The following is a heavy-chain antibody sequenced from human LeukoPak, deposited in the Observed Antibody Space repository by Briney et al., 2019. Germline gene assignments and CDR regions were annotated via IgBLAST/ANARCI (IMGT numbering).Heavy chain of an antibody. D-gene: IGHD4-17*01. V-gene: IGHV1-2*02. Sequence: GASVKVSCKASGYTFTGYYMHWVRQAPGQGLEWMEWINPNSGGTNYAQKFQGRVTMTRDTSISTAYMELSRLRSDDTAVYNCARIPDYGDYPSYYYMDDWGKGTTVTVSS. CDR2: INPNSGGT. CDR3: ARIPDYGDYPSYYYMDD. CDR1: GYTFTGYY. J-gene: IGHJ6*03.